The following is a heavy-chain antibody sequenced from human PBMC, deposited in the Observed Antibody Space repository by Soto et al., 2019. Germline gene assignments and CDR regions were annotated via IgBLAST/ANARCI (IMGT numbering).Heavy chain of an antibody. Sequence: SGPTLVNPPDTLTLTCTVSGFSLSNARMGVSWIRQPPGKALEWLAHIFSNGEKSYSTSLMSRLTISKDTSKSQVVLTMTNMDPVDTATHYCARIPIFLEGPHASYYYGMDGCGQGPTVTVSS. CDR2: IFSNGEK. CDR3: ARIPIFLEGPHASYYYGMDG. D-gene: IGHD3-3*01. V-gene: IGHV2-26*01. CDR1: GFSLSNARMG. J-gene: IGHJ6*02.